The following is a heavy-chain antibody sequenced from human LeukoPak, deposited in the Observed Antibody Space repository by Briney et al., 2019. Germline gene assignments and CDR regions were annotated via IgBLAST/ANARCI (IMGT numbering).Heavy chain of an antibody. J-gene: IGHJ4*02. Sequence: GGSLRLSCAASGFTFSSYAMSWVRQAPGKGLGWVSAISGSGGSTYYADSVKGRFTISRDNSKNTLYLQMNSLRAEDTAVYYCAKVSTKIAAAGGLDYWGQGTLVTVSS. V-gene: IGHV3-23*01. CDR2: ISGSGGST. CDR1: GFTFSSYA. D-gene: IGHD6-13*01. CDR3: AKVSTKIAAAGGLDY.